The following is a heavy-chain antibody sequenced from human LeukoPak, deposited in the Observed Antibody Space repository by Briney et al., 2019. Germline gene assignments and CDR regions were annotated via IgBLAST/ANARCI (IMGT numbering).Heavy chain of an antibody. J-gene: IGHJ4*02. CDR1: GGIFGSYW. D-gene: IGHD3-10*01. Sequence: GGSLTLSCAASGGIFGSYWMQWVRQAPGKGLVWVSRINSDGRSTSYADSVKGRFTISRENAKKTLYMQLNSLRDEDTVVFDCPRDLTGCGGYGLGYWGQGNLVTVSS. CDR3: PRDLTGCGGYGLGY. CDR2: INSDGRST. V-gene: IGHV3-74*01.